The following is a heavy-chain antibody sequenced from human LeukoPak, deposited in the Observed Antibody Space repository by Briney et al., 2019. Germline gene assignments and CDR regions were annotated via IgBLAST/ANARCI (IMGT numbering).Heavy chain of an antibody. J-gene: IGHJ4*02. V-gene: IGHV3-21*01. CDR3: ARDDYGDYYFDY. D-gene: IGHD4-17*01. CDR1: GFTFSSYW. Sequence: GGSLRLSCAASGFTFSSYWMHWVRQAPGKGLEWVSSISSSSSYIYYADSVKGRFTISRVNAKNSLYLQMNSLRAEDTAVYYCARDDYGDYYFDYWGQGTLVTVSS. CDR2: ISSSSSYI.